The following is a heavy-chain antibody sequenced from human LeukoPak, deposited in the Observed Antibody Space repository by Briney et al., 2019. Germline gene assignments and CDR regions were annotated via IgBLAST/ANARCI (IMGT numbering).Heavy chain of an antibody. J-gene: IGHJ3*02. CDR1: GYTFTGYY. CDR2: INSNSGGV. Sequence: ASVKVSCKASGYTFTGYYMHWVRQAPGQGPEWMGWINSNSGGVHYAQNFQGRVTMTRDTSISTAYMDLTRLRYDDTAVYFCARYLAAPYDAFDIWGQGTMVTVSS. V-gene: IGHV1-2*02. D-gene: IGHD2-15*01. CDR3: ARYLAAPYDAFDI.